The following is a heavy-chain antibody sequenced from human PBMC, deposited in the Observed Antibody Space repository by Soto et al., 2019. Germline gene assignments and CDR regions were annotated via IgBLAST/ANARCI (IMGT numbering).Heavy chain of an antibody. J-gene: IGHJ6*01. V-gene: IGHV1-69*12. Sequence: QVQLVQSGAEVKKPGSSVKVSCKTSGGTFRTSAISWVRQAPGQGLEWMGGIMPVFPTPDYAQKFQGRVTITADESTSQASMERSSLGSEDTAVYYLPKHKDRQQLGGTYYYIMDGWVKGPRSPSPQ. D-gene: IGHD2-21*01. CDR2: IMPVFPTP. CDR3: PKHKDRQQLGGTYYYIMDG. CDR1: GGTFRTSA.